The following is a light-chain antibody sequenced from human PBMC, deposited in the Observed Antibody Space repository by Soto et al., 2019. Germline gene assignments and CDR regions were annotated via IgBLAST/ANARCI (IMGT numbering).Light chain of an antibody. V-gene: IGKV3D-15*01. CDR2: TAS. Sequence: ETVLTQSQDTLSVSPGERAILSCRASQSVSTNLAWYQQKPGQAPRLLIYTASTRATGIPARVSGSGSGTDFTLTISGLQSEDFAVYYCQQYNVSPLTFGGGTKVDIK. CDR3: QQYNVSPLT. CDR1: QSVSTN. J-gene: IGKJ4*01.